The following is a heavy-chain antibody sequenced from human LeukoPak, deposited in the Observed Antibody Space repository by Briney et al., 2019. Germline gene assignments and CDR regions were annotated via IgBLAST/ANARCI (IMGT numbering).Heavy chain of an antibody. Sequence: SETLSLTCAVHGGSFSGYYWSWIRQPPGKGLEWIGEINHSGSTNYNPSLKSRVTISVDTSKNQFSLKLSSVTAADTAVYYCARGLAAAASTWGQGTLVTVSS. D-gene: IGHD6-13*01. J-gene: IGHJ5*02. CDR3: ARGLAAAAST. CDR1: GGSFSGYY. CDR2: INHSGST. V-gene: IGHV4-34*01.